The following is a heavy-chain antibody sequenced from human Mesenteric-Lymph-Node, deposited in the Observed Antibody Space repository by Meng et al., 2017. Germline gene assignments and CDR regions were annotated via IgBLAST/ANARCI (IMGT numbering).Heavy chain of an antibody. Sequence: GQLQESGPGLVKPSQTLSLTCHVSGGSLSSGDYYWSWIRQPPGKGLEWIGYIYNSGSTYYNPSLKSRVTISVDTSKNQFSLKLRFVTAADTAVYYCAREGRSHQVGVSVYWGQGNLVTVSS. D-gene: IGHD2-21*01. J-gene: IGHJ4*02. CDR2: IYNSGST. V-gene: IGHV4-30-4*01. CDR1: GGSLSSGDYY. CDR3: AREGRSHQVGVSVY.